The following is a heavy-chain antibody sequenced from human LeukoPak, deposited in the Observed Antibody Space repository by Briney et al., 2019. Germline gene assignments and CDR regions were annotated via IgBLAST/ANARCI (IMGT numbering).Heavy chain of an antibody. CDR1: GGSISSYY. CDR3: ARVAIFGVVIDYFDY. D-gene: IGHD3-3*01. CDR2: IYYSGST. Sequence: PSETLSLTCTVSGGSISSYYWSWIRQPPGKGLECIGYIYYSGSTNYNPSLKSRVTISVDTSKNQFSLKLSSVTAADTAVYYCARVAIFGVVIDYFDYWGQGTLVTVSS. V-gene: IGHV4-59*01. J-gene: IGHJ4*02.